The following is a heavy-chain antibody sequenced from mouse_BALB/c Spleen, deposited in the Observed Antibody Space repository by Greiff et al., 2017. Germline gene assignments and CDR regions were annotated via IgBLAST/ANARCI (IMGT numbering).Heavy chain of an antibody. J-gene: IGHJ2*01. CDR2: ISSGSSTI. Sequence: EVMLVESGGGLVQPGGSRKLSCAASGFTFSSFGMHWVRQAPEKGLEWVAYISSGSSTIYYADTVKGRFTISRDNPKNTLFLQMTSLRSEDTAMYYCARWGLRGGYYFDYWGQGTTLTVSS. D-gene: IGHD1-1*01. CDR3: ARWGLRGGYYFDY. V-gene: IGHV5-17*02. CDR1: GFTFSSFG.